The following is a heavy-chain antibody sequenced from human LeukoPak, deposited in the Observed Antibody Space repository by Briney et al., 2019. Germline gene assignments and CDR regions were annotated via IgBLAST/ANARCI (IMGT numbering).Heavy chain of an antibody. V-gene: IGHV4-39*01. CDR3: AGSTYDNWFDP. CDR1: GGSISSSSYY. Sequence: ASETLSLTCTVSGGSISSSSYYCGWIRQPPGKGREWIVSIYHSGSTYYNPSLKSRITLSVETSKNQFSLKLSSVTAADTAVYYCAGSTYDNWFDPWGQGTLVTVSS. J-gene: IGHJ5*02. CDR2: IYHSGST. D-gene: IGHD2-8*01.